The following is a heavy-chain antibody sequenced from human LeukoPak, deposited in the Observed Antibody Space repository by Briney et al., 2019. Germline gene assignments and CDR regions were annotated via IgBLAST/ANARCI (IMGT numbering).Heavy chain of an antibody. CDR2: IYYSGST. Sequence: SETLSLTCTVSGGAISSYYWSWIRQPPGKELEWIGYIYYSGSTNYNPSLKSRVTMSVDTSKNQFSLKLSSVTAADTAVYYCARDRVYSGYDGRDYYYGMDVWGQGTTVTVSS. CDR1: GGAISSYY. J-gene: IGHJ6*02. CDR3: ARDRVYSGYDGRDYYYGMDV. D-gene: IGHD5-12*01. V-gene: IGHV4-59*01.